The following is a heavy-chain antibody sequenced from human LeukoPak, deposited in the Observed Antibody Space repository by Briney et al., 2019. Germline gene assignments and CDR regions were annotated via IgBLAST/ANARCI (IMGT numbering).Heavy chain of an antibody. J-gene: IGHJ4*01. CDR2: VFDGKTT. CDR1: GESLNYYY. CDR3: ASGAWATRLQY. D-gene: IGHD5-12*01. V-gene: IGHV4-34*12. Sequence: PSDTLSLTCAVYGESLNYYYWSWIRQSPEKGLEWIGEVFDGKTTNYNPSLKRRVTISAVTSSNQFSLNLESVTAADTAVYYCASGAWATRLQYWALGTLVIVSS.